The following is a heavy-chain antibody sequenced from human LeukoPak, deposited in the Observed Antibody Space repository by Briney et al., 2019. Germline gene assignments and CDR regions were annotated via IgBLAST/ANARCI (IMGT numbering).Heavy chain of an antibody. CDR3: VTYYYDSSGYQEIDY. CDR2: IYTSGST. D-gene: IGHD3-22*01. J-gene: IGHJ4*02. Sequence: PSETLSLTCTVSGGSISSYYWSWIRQPAGKGLEWIGRIYTSGSTNYNPSLKSRVTMSVDTSKNQFSLKLSSVTAADTAVYYCVTYYYDSSGYQEIDYWGQGTLVTVSS. CDR1: GGSISSYY. V-gene: IGHV4-4*07.